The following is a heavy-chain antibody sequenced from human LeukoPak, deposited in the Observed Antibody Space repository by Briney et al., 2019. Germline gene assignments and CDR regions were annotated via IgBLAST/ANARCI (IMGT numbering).Heavy chain of an antibody. V-gene: IGHV3-30*18. CDR2: ISYDGTNK. Sequence: PGKSLRLSCAASGFTFSSYGMHWVRQAPGKGLEWVAVISYDGTNKYYADSVKGRFTISRDNSKNTLYLQMNSLRAEDTAVYYCAKDPLTGGAFDIWGQGTMVTVSS. CDR1: GFTFSSYG. J-gene: IGHJ3*02. CDR3: AKDPLTGGAFDI. D-gene: IGHD1-14*01.